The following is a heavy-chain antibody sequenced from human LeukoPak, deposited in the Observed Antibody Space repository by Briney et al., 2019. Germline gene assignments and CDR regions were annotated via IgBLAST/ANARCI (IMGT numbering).Heavy chain of an antibody. CDR2: ISGSGGST. V-gene: IGHV3-23*01. CDR1: GFTFSSYW. J-gene: IGHJ4*02. Sequence: GGSLRLSCAASGFTFSSYWMSWVRQTPGKGLEWVSAISGSGGSTNYADSVKGRFTISRDNSKNMLYLQMNSLRAEDTAVYYCASGGVYSGYDSGYWGQGTLVTVSS. CDR3: ASGGVYSGYDSGY. D-gene: IGHD5-12*01.